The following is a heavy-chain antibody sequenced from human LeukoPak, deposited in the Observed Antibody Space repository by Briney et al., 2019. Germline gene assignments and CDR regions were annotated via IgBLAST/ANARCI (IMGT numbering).Heavy chain of an antibody. CDR2: IKRDGSEK. J-gene: IGHJ4*02. D-gene: IGHD3-22*01. CDR1: GFTFSSYW. Sequence: GGSLRLSCAASGFTFSSYWMSWVRQAPGKGLEWVANIKRDGSEKYYVDSVKGRFTISRDNAKNSLYLQMNSLRAEDTAVYYCASTYYYDSSGPIDYWGQGTLVTVSS. V-gene: IGHV3-7*01. CDR3: ASTYYYDSSGPIDY.